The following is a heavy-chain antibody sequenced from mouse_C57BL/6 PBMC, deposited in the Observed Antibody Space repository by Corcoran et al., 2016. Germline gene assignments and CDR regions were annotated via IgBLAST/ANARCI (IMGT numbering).Heavy chain of an antibody. CDR1: GYTFTSYW. CDR2: IYPGSGST. Sequence: QVQLQHPGAQLVKPGASVKMSCKASGYTFTSYWITWVKQRPGQGLEWIGDIYPGSGSTNYNETFKSKATLTVDTSSSTAYMQLSSLTSEDSAVYYCARIYYYGSSYYFDYWGQGTTLTVSS. CDR3: ARIYYYGSSYYFDY. J-gene: IGHJ2*01. V-gene: IGHV1-55*01. D-gene: IGHD1-1*01.